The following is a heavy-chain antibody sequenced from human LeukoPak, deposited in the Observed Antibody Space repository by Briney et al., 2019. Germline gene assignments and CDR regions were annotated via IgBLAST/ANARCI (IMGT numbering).Heavy chain of an antibody. Sequence: GGSLRLSCAASGFTFSGYAMSWVRQAPGKGLEWVSAISGSGGSTYYADSVKGRFTISRDNSKNTLYLQTNSLRAEDTAVYYCAKAHYDILTGYPQNWFDPWGQGTLVTVSS. CDR1: GFTFSGYA. CDR2: ISGSGGST. D-gene: IGHD3-9*01. CDR3: AKAHYDILTGYPQNWFDP. J-gene: IGHJ5*02. V-gene: IGHV3-23*01.